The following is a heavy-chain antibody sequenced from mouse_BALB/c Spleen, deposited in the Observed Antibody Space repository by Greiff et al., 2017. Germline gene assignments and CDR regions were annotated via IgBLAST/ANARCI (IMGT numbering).Heavy chain of an antibody. CDR3: TRGSTTTFDY. Sequence: EVQLVESGGGLVKPGGSLKLSCAASGFTFSSYTMSWVRQTPEKRLEWVATISSGGSYTYYPDSVKGRFTISRDNAKNTLYLQMSSLKSEDTAMYYCTRGSTTTFDYWGQGTTLTVSS. CDR1: GFTFSSYT. CDR2: ISSGGSYT. J-gene: IGHJ2*01. D-gene: IGHD2-1*01. V-gene: IGHV5-6-4*01.